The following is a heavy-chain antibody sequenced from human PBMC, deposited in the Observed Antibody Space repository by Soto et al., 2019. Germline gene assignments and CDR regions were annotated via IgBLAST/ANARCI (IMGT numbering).Heavy chain of an antibody. CDR3: VKGEYYYDSSGYYPFDY. J-gene: IGHJ4*02. D-gene: IGHD3-22*01. CDR1: GFTFSIYA. V-gene: IGHV3-64D*06. Sequence: PWGSLRLSCSASGFTFSIYAMHWVRQAPGKGLEYVSSISINGGSTHYADSVKGRFTISRDNSKNTQYLQMSSLRADDMALYYCVKGEYYYDSSGYYPFDYWGQGTLVNVSS. CDR2: ISINGGST.